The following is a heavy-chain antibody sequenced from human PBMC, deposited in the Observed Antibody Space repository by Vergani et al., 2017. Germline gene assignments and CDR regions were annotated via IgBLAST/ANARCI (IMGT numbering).Heavy chain of an antibody. CDR2: IYYTGST. CDR1: GYSISTSNYY. CDR3: ARDNWGTPSY. J-gene: IGHJ4*02. D-gene: IGHD3-16*01. Sequence: QLQLQQSGPGLVKPSETLSLTCTVSGYSISTSNYYWGWIRQPPGKGLEWIGNIYYTGSTYYNPSLKSRVTISVDTSKDHFSLQLSSVTATDTAVYYCARDNWGTPSYWGQGTLVTVSS. V-gene: IGHV4-39*02.